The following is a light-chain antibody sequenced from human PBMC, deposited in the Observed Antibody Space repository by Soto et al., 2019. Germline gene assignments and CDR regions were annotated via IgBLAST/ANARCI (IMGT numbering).Light chain of an antibody. Sequence: QSALTQPASVSGSPGQSITISCTGTSSDVGSYNLVSWYQQPPGKAPKLMIYEGTKRPSGVSERFSGSKSGNTASLTISGLQAEDEADYYCCSYAGSSTYVLFGGGTKLTVL. CDR1: SSDVGSYNL. J-gene: IGLJ2*01. CDR2: EGT. CDR3: CSYAGSSTYVL. V-gene: IGLV2-23*01.